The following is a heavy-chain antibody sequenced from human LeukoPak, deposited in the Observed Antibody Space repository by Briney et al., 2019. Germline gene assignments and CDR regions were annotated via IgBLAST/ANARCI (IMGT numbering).Heavy chain of an antibody. Sequence: ASVKVSCKVSGYTLTELSMHWVRQAPGKGLEWMGGFDPEDGETIYAQKFQGRVTMTEDTSTDTAYMELSSLRSEDTAVYYCATDVTGTTAFDYWGQGTLVTVSS. CDR3: ATDVTGTTAFDY. CDR2: FDPEDGET. V-gene: IGHV1-24*01. J-gene: IGHJ4*02. D-gene: IGHD1-7*01. CDR1: GYTLTELS.